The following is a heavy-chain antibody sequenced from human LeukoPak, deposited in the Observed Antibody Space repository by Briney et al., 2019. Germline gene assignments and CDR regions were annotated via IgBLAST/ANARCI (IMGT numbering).Heavy chain of an antibody. CDR1: GGTFSNYP. J-gene: IGHJ5*02. CDR3: ATHTGGYNYWWFDI. D-gene: IGHD5-24*01. Sequence: ASVKVSCKISGGTFSNYPIVWVRQAPGRGLEWLGGIIPIYGTANYVEKVQDRFSLTAHESTATAYMELTSLTSDDTAMYFCATHTGGYNYWWFDIWGQGTLVTVSS. CDR2: IIPIYGTA. V-gene: IGHV1-69*13.